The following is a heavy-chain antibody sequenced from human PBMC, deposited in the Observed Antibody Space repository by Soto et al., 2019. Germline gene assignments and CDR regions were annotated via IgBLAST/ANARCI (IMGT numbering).Heavy chain of an antibody. CDR1: SFMFNNYA. Sequence: GGSLRLSCAASSFMFNNYAMSWVRQAPGKGLEWVSTVSVSGGTTYYADSLKGRFTISRDNSKKTVYLQMNRLRADDTAIYYCAKGLYYYDSSGYRLFDYWGQGTLVTVSS. CDR3: AKGLYYYDSSGYRLFDY. CDR2: VSVSGGTT. V-gene: IGHV3-23*01. J-gene: IGHJ4*02. D-gene: IGHD3-22*01.